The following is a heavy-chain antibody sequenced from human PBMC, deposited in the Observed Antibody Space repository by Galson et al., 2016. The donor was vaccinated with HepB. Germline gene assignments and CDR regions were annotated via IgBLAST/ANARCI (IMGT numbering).Heavy chain of an antibody. CDR2: TYYRSKWYN. J-gene: IGHJ6*02. Sequence: CAISGDSVSSNSAAWNWIRQSPSRGLEWLGRTYYRSKWYNDYAVSVKSRITIDPDTSENQFSLQLNSVTPEDTAVYFCSRVGPSIFFGMDVWDQGTTVTVSS. V-gene: IGHV6-1*01. CDR3: SRVGPSIFFGMDV. D-gene: IGHD3-3*01. CDR1: GDSVSSNSAA.